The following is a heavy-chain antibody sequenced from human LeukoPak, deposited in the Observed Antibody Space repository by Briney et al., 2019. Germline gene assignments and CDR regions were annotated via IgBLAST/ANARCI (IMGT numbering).Heavy chain of an antibody. D-gene: IGHD2-21*01. CDR1: GFTFSSYA. J-gene: IGHJ4*02. Sequence: GGSLRLSCAVSGFTFSSYALSRVRRAPGRGLEWVSAISGSCGSTYYADSVKRRFPSYRDDSKKKRYLQMNTLRAEDTAVYYCAKDKGDSGGGGNYFDYWGQVTLVSVYS. V-gene: IGHV3-23*01. CDR3: AKDKGDSGGGGNYFDY. CDR2: ISGSCGST.